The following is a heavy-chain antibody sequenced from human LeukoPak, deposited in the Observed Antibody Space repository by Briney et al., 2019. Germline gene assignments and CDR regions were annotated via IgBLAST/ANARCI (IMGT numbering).Heavy chain of an antibody. V-gene: IGHV3-53*01. J-gene: IGHJ4*02. D-gene: IGHD2-2*01. CDR3: ARESPGQLREF. Sequence: GGSLRLSCATSGFTVSANYMSWVSQAAGKGLEWVSVIYNDGSTYYADSVKGRFTISRDNSKNTLYLRMNSLRAEDTAVYYCARESPGQLREFWGQGTQVTVS. CDR2: IYNDGST. CDR1: GFTVSANY.